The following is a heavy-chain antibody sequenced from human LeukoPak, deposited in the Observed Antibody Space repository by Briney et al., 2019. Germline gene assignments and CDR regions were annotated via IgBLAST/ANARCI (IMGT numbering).Heavy chain of an antibody. Sequence: GGSLRLSCAASGFTFSSYGMSWVRQAPGKGLEWVSAISGSGGSTYHADSVKGRFTISRDNSKNTLYLQMNSLRAEDTAVYYCAKDQTTVLGGRYDYWGQGTLVTVSS. J-gene: IGHJ4*02. D-gene: IGHD4-17*01. CDR3: AKDQTTVLGGRYDY. CDR1: GFTFSSYG. CDR2: ISGSGGST. V-gene: IGHV3-23*01.